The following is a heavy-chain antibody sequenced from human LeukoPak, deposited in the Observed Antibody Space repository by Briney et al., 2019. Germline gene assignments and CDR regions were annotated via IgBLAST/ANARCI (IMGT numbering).Heavy chain of an antibody. J-gene: IGHJ5*02. Sequence: SETLSLTCTVSGGSISSGDYYWSWIRQPRGKGLEWIGYIYYSGSTYYNPSLKSRVTISVDTSKNQFSLKLSSVTAADAAVYYCASERGSNWFDPWGQGTLVTVSS. CDR3: ASERGSNWFDP. CDR1: GGSISSGDYY. D-gene: IGHD3-10*01. CDR2: IYYSGST. V-gene: IGHV4-30-4*01.